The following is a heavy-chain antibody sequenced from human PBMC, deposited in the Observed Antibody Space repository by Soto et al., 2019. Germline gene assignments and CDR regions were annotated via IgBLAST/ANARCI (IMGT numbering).Heavy chain of an antibody. CDR1: GGSISSGDYY. J-gene: IGHJ4*02. Sequence: PSETLSLTCTVSGGSISSGDYYWSWIRQPPGKGLEWIGYIYYSGSTYYNPSLKSRVTISVDTSKNQFSLKLSSVTAADTAVYYCASMVRGAIGSYFDYWGQGTLVTV. V-gene: IGHV4-30-4*01. CDR3: ASMVRGAIGSYFDY. CDR2: IYYSGST. D-gene: IGHD3-10*01.